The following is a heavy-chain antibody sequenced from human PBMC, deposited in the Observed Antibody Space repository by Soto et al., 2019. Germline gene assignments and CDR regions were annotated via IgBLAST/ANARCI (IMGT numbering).Heavy chain of an antibody. J-gene: IGHJ6*02. CDR2: IYYSGST. CDR1: GGSLSSGSYY. D-gene: IGHD2-15*01. V-gene: IGHV4-61*01. Sequence: PSVTLSLTCTVSGGSLSSGSYYWSWIRQPPGKGLEWIGYIYYSGSTNYNPSLKSRVTISVDTSKNQFSLKLSSVTAADTAVYYWAREHKGEYCSGGSCYRRYYGMDVWGQGTTVTVSS. CDR3: AREHKGEYCSGGSCYRRYYGMDV.